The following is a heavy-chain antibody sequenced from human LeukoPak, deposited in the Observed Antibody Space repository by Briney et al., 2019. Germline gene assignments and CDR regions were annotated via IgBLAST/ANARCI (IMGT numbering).Heavy chain of an antibody. CDR1: GYTFTSYY. J-gene: IGHJ3*02. D-gene: IGHD3-3*01. V-gene: IGHV1-46*01. CDR2: INPSGGST. CDR3: AKALWSGYYYAYAFDI. Sequence: ASVKVSCKASGYTFTSYYMHWVRQAPGQGLEWMGIINPSGGSTSYAQKFQGRVTMTRDMSTSTVYMELSSLRAEDTAVYYCAKALWSGYYYAYAFDIWGQGTMVTVSS.